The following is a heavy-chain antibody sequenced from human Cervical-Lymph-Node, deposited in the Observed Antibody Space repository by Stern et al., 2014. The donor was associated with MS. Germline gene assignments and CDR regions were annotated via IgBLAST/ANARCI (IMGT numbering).Heavy chain of an antibody. D-gene: IGHD3-10*01. V-gene: IGHV3-23*04. CDR2: LSGSGNST. Sequence: EVQLEESGGGLVQPGGSLRLSCTASGFTFSRNAMSWVRQAPGKGLEWVSSLSGSGNSTYYVDSVKGRFTISRDNSKNTLYLQMNSLRAEDTALYYCARTGWGDVVSLPDYWGQGTLVTVSS. CDR3: ARTGWGDVVSLPDY. J-gene: IGHJ4*02. CDR1: GFTFSRNA.